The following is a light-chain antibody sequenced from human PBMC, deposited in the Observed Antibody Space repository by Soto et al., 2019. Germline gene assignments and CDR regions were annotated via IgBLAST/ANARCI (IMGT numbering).Light chain of an antibody. CDR1: LSVSISY. CDR3: QQYRRSSIT. Sequence: ETVLTQSPGTLSVSPGENDTLSCRASLSVSISYLAWYQQERGQAPRLLIYGASSRATGVPDRFTGSGSGTDFTLTITKLEPEDFSVYFCQQYRRSSITFGQGTRLEIK. CDR2: GAS. J-gene: IGKJ5*01. V-gene: IGKV3-20*01.